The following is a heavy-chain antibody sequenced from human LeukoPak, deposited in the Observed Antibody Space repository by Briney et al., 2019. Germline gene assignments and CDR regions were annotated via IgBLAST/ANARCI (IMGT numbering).Heavy chain of an antibody. Sequence: GGSLRLSCAASGFSFSNYDMTWVRQAPGKGLEWVSSISDSGRYIFRADALAGRFTIYRDNSENTLCLQMNSLRAEDTATYFCAGKLPGGAYYFDLWGQGILVAVSS. V-gene: IGHV3-23*01. CDR2: ISDSGRYI. CDR1: GFSFSNYD. CDR3: AGKLPGGAYYFDL. J-gene: IGHJ5*02. D-gene: IGHD3-22*01.